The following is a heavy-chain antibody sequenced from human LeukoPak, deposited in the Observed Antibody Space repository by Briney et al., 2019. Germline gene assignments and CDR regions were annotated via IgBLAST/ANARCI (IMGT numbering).Heavy chain of an antibody. Sequence: ASVKVSCKASGYTFTSYGISWVRQAPGQGLEWMGWISAYNGNTNYAQKLQGRVTMTTDTSTSTAYMELRSLRSDDTAVCYCARVFPYDSSGYAWFDPWGQGTLVTVSS. CDR1: GYTFTSYG. CDR2: ISAYNGNT. J-gene: IGHJ5*02. D-gene: IGHD3-22*01. V-gene: IGHV1-18*01. CDR3: ARVFPYDSSGYAWFDP.